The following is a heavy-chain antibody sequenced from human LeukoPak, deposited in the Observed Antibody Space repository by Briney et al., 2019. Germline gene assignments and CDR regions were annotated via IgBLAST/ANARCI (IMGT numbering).Heavy chain of an antibody. Sequence: SGTLSLTCTVSGGSISSYYWSWIRQPPGKGLEWIGYIYYSGSTNYNPSLKSRVTISVDTSKNQFSLKPSSVTAADTAVYYCARGSNGYNYDYWGQGTLVTVSS. CDR2: IYYSGST. D-gene: IGHD5-24*01. J-gene: IGHJ4*02. CDR3: ARGSNGYNYDY. V-gene: IGHV4-59*01. CDR1: GGSISSYY.